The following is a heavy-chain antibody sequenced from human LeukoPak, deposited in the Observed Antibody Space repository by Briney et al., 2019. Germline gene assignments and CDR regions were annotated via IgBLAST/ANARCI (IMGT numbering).Heavy chain of an antibody. V-gene: IGHV3-33*06. J-gene: IGHJ4*02. CDR1: GFSFSTYD. CDR2: IWYDGNHK. Sequence: PGGSLRLSCAASGFSFSTYDLHWVRQAPGKGPEWVTVIWYDGNHKYYAESVKGRFTISRDNSKNTLYLQMNSLTAEDTAVYHCAKGHYDSSGLPFDQWGQGTLVLVSS. D-gene: IGHD5-12*01. CDR3: AKGHYDSSGLPFDQ.